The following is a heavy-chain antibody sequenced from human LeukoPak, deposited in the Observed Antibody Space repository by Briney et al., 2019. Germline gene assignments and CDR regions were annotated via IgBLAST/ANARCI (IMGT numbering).Heavy chain of an antibody. CDR3: ARVSLSIVGATDYYYYMDV. V-gene: IGHV4-34*01. CDR1: GGSFSGYY. CDR2: INHSGST. D-gene: IGHD1-26*01. Sequence: SETLSLTCAVYGGSFSGYYWSWIRQPPGKGLEWIGEINHSGSTNYNPSLKSRVNISVDTSKNQFSLKLSSVTAADTAVYYCARVSLSIVGATDYYYYMDVWGKGTTVTVSS. J-gene: IGHJ6*03.